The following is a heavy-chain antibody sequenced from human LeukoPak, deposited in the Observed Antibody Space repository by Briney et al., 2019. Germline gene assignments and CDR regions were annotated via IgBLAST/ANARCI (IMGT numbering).Heavy chain of an antibody. J-gene: IGHJ5*02. V-gene: IGHV5-51*01. Sequence: GESLKISCKASGYTFITYWIGWVRQMPGKGLEWMGIIYPGDSDTRYSPSFQGQVTISADKSISTAYLQWSSLKASDTAIYYCARLEPGLEYSDPWGQGTLVTVSS. CDR2: IYPGDSDT. D-gene: IGHD2/OR15-2a*01. CDR3: ARLEPGLEYSDP. CDR1: GYTFITYW.